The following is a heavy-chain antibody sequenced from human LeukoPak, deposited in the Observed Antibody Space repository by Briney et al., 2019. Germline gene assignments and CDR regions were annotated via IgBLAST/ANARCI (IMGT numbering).Heavy chain of an antibody. Sequence: SETLSLTCAVYGGSFSGYYWSWIRQPPGKGLEWIGEINHSGSTNYNPSLKSRVTISVDTSKNQFSLKLSLVTAADTAVYYCARGFPFNWNDPKYNWFDPWGKGTRATVPP. CDR1: GGSFSGYY. CDR3: ARGFPFNWNDPKYNWFDP. J-gene: IGHJ5*02. D-gene: IGHD1-20*01. CDR2: INHSGST. V-gene: IGHV4-34*01.